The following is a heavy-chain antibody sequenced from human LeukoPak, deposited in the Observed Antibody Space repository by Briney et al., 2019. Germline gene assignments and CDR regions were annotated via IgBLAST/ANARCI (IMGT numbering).Heavy chain of an antibody. J-gene: IGHJ6*03. V-gene: IGHV4-59*01. D-gene: IGHD4-11*01. Sequence: NSSETLSLTCTVSGGSISSYYWSWIRQPPGKGLEWIGYIYYSGSTNYNPSLKSRVTISVDTSKNQFSLKLSSVTAADTAVYYCARGRVSSSTWHSTYYYYFYMDVWGKGTTVTVSS. CDR2: IYYSGST. CDR3: ARGRVSSSTWHSTYYYYFYMDV. CDR1: GGSISSYY.